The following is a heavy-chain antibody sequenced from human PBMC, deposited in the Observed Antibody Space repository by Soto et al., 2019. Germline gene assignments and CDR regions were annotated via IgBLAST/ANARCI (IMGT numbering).Heavy chain of an antibody. Sequence: GGSLRLSCAASGFTFSSYAMSWVRQAPGKGLEWVSAISGSGGSTYYADSVKGRFTISRDNSKNTLYLQMNSLRAEDTAVYYCAKDPPWGYDSRYYFDYWGQGTLVTVSS. CDR3: AKDPPWGYDSRYYFDY. CDR2: ISGSGGST. V-gene: IGHV3-23*01. CDR1: GFTFSSYA. D-gene: IGHD5-12*01. J-gene: IGHJ4*02.